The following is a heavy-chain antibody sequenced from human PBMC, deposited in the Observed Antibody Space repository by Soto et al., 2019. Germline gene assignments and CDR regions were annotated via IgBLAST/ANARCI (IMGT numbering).Heavy chain of an antibody. CDR2: IYPGDSDT. V-gene: IGHV5-51*01. Sequence: PVESLKISCKVSGYSFTSYWIGWVRQMPGKGLEWMGIIYPGDSDTRYSPSFQGQVTISADKSISTAYLQWTSLKASDTAIYYCSKFKYSTSVRYLQHWGQGTPVTVAS. CDR1: GYSFTSYW. J-gene: IGHJ1*01. D-gene: IGHD6-6*01. CDR3: SKFKYSTSVRYLQH.